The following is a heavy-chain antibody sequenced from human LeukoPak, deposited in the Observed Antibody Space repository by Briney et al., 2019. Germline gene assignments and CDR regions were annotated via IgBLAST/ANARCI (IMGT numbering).Heavy chain of an antibody. CDR3: ARGANFYYYGMDV. D-gene: IGHD2-15*01. CDR1: GGSFSGYY. V-gene: IGHV4-34*01. J-gene: IGHJ6*02. Sequence: PSETLSLTCAVYGGSFSGYYWSWIRQPPGKGLEWIGEINHSGSTNYNPSLKSPVTISVDTSKNQFSLKLSSVTAADTAVYYCARGANFYYYGMDVWGQGTTVTVSS. CDR2: INHSGST.